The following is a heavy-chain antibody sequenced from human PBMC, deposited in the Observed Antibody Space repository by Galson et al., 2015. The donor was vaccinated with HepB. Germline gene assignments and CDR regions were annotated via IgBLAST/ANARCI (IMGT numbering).Heavy chain of an antibody. CDR1: GNTLSDYY. V-gene: IGHV1-2*02. D-gene: IGHD3/OR15-3a*01. Sequence: SVKVSCKAPGNTLSDYYMHWARQAPGEGLEWMGWIHPNGGHTRYAQKFQGRVTLTRDTSITTAYMELSSLGADDTAVYYCARETIGTGGFDYWGQGTLVTVSS. CDR2: IHPNGGHT. J-gene: IGHJ4*02. CDR3: ARETIGTGGFDY.